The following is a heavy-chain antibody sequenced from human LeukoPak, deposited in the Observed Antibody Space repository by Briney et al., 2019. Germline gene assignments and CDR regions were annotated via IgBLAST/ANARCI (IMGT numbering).Heavy chain of an antibody. CDR2: IKYDGSDK. V-gene: IGHV3-7*01. Sequence: GGSLRLSCAASGFTFSNSWMTWVRQAPGKGLEWVASIKYDGSDKYYVDSVKGRFIISRDNAENSLHLQMSSLKVEETAVYYCTNLGYTDWGQGTLVTVSS. D-gene: IGHD5-18*01. CDR3: TNLGYTD. J-gene: IGHJ4*02. CDR1: GFTFSNSW.